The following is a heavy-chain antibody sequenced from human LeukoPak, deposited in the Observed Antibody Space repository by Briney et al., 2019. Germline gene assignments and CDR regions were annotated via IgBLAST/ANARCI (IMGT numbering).Heavy chain of an antibody. V-gene: IGHV3-7*01. D-gene: IGHD3-16*02. Sequence: GGSLRLSCAASGLIFNNYWLTWVRQSPGKGLEWLASIKQDGREKKYVDSVKGRFTISRDNAKNSLYLQMNTLRAEDTAVYYCVRFSSLEELSLFRYWGQGTLVTVSS. J-gene: IGHJ4*02. CDR3: VRFSSLEELSLFRY. CDR2: IKQDGREK. CDR1: GLIFNNYW.